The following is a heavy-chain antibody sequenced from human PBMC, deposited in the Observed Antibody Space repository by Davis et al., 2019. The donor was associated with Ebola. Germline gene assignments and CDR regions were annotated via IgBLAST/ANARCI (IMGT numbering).Heavy chain of an antibody. V-gene: IGHV4-30-4*01. Sequence: MPSETLSLTCTVSGGSTSSDEYYWSWIRQPPGKGLEWIAYIYYSGSTYYNPSLKSRVTTSVDTSKNQFSLKLNSVTAADTAVYYCATVNRGGGEYYFDYWGQGTLVTVSS. CDR3: ATVNRGGGEYYFDY. CDR1: GGSTSSDEYY. D-gene: IGHD3-16*01. CDR2: IYYSGST. J-gene: IGHJ4*02.